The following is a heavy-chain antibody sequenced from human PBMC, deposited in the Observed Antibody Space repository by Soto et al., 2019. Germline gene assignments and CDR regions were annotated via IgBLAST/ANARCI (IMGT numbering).Heavy chain of an antibody. V-gene: IGHV1-69*06. CDR2: IIPIFGTA. J-gene: IGHJ6*02. CDR1: GGAFSSYA. D-gene: IGHD6-13*01. CDR3: ARSVFGIAAAGADYYYYGMDV. Sequence: SVKGSCKTSGGAFSSYAISWVRQTPGQGLEWMGGIIPIFGTANYAQKFQGRVTITADKSTSTAYMELSSLRSEDTGVYYCARSVFGIAAAGADYYYYGMDVWGQGTTVTVSS.